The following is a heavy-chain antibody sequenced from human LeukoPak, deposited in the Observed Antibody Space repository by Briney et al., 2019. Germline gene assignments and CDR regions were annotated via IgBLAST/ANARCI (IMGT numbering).Heavy chain of an antibody. V-gene: IGHV4-4*07. D-gene: IGHD2-2*01. CDR3: ARVKASSPSWTFDQ. CDR2: IYSSGST. CDR1: GGSTNSYY. J-gene: IGHJ4*02. Sequence: PSETLSLTCIVSGGSTNSYYWSWIRQSGGKGLERIGRIYSSGSTVYNPSHNRRLTMTIDTSKNQFSLTLKSVTATDTAVYYCARVKASSPSWTFDQWGQGALVTVSS.